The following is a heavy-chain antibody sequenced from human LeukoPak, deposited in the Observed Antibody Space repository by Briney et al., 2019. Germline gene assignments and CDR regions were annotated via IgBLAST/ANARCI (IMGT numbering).Heavy chain of an antibody. J-gene: IGHJ6*02. CDR1: GFTSSSYA. CDR3: AKSGGLSGSGRLGMDV. D-gene: IGHD3-10*01. CDR2: ISGSGGST. Sequence: PGGSLRLSCAASGFTSSSYAMSWVRQAPGKGLEWVSAISGSGGSTYYADSVKGRFTISRDNSINTLYLQMSSLRAEDAAVYCCAKSGGLSGSGRLGMDVWGQGTTVTVSS. V-gene: IGHV3-23*01.